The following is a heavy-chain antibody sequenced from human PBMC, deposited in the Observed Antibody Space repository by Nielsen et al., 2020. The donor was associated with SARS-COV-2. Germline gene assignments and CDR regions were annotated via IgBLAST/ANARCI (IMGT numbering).Heavy chain of an antibody. V-gene: IGHV3-23*01. CDR2: ISGNGDTT. CDR3: ANGPGSWDY. CDR1: GFTFTSYA. Sequence: GESLKISCAASGFTFTSYAMTWVRQAPGKGLEWVSAISGNGDTTYYADSVKGRFIISRDNSKNTLYLEMNSLRADDTAVYYCANGPGSWDYWGQGTLVTVSS. D-gene: IGHD1-26*01. J-gene: IGHJ4*02.